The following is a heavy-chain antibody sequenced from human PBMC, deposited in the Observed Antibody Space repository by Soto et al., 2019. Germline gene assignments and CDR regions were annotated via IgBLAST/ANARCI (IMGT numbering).Heavy chain of an antibody. CDR2: INHSGST. J-gene: IGHJ4*02. CDR3: PQLVQGGGFDY. CDR1: GGSFSGYY. D-gene: IGHD6-13*01. Sequence: SETLSLTCAVYGGSFSGYYWSWIRQPPGEGLEWIGEINHSGSTNYNPSLKSRVTISVDTSKNQFSLKLSSVTAADTAVYYCPQLVQGGGFDYWGQGXLVTVYS. V-gene: IGHV4-34*01.